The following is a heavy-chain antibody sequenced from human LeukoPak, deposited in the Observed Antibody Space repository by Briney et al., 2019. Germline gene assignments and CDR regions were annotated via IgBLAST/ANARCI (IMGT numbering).Heavy chain of an antibody. V-gene: IGHV4-30-2*01. CDR2: IYHSGST. CDR3: AREGYDSSGYYLY. J-gene: IGHJ4*02. CDR1: GGSISSGGYS. Sequence: SQTLSLTCAVSGGSISSGGYSWSWIRQPPGKGLEWIGYIYHSGSTYYNPSLKSRVTISVDRSKNQFSLKLSSVTAADTAVYYCAREGYDSSGYYLYWGQGTLVTVSS. D-gene: IGHD3-22*01.